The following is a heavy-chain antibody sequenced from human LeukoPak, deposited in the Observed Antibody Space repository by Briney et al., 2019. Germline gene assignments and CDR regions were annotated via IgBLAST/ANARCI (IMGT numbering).Heavy chain of an antibody. J-gene: IGHJ4*02. V-gene: IGHV3-7*01. CDR3: ARAPEGSGSSYYFDY. Sequence: GGSLRLSCAASGFAFSSYWMSWVRQAPGKGLEWVANINRDGGEKYHVDSVKGRFTISRDNTKNSLYLQMNSLRTEDTAIYYCARAPEGSGSSYYFDYWGQGILVTVSS. CDR2: INRDGGEK. D-gene: IGHD3-10*01. CDR1: GFAFSSYW.